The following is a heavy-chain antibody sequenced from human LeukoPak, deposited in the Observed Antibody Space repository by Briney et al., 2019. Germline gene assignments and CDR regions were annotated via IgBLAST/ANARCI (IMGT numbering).Heavy chain of an antibody. D-gene: IGHD4-17*01. CDR1: GGSFSGYY. CDR2: INHSGST. V-gene: IGHV4-34*01. CDR3: ARIAAVTTGNYYYYYMDV. J-gene: IGHJ6*03. Sequence: SETLSLTCAVYGGSFSGYYWRWIRQPPGKGLEWIGEINHSGSTNYNPSLKSRVTISVDTSKNQFSLRLSSVTAAETAVYYCARIAAVTTGNYYYYYMDVWGKGTTVTVSS.